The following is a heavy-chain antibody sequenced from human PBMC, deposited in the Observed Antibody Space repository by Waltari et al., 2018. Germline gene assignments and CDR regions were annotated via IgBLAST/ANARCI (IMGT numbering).Heavy chain of an antibody. CDR3: ASLGRYTWNYYAFDV. D-gene: IGHD1-7*01. CDR1: GGSISSNY. CDR2: IYYSGST. Sequence: QVQLQESGPGLVKPSETLSLNCTVSGGSISSNYWSWIRQPPGKGLEWIGYIYYSGSTNYNPSLKSLVTLSINTSKNQFSLKLTSVTAADTAVYYCASLGRYTWNYYAFDVWGQGTKVTVSS. V-gene: IGHV4-59*01. J-gene: IGHJ3*01.